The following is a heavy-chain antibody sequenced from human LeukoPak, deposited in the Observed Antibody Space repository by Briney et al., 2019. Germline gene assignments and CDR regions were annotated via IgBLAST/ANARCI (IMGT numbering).Heavy chain of an antibody. Sequence: GGSLRLSCAASGFIFTSYWMSWVRQAPGKGLEWVANIKQDGREKYSVDSVKGRFTISRDNAKNLLYLQMNSLRAEDTAVYYCARISYYYDSSGYYLDYWGQGTLVTVSS. CDR3: ARISYYYDSSGYYLDY. D-gene: IGHD3-22*01. CDR1: GFIFTSYW. CDR2: IKQDGREK. J-gene: IGHJ4*02. V-gene: IGHV3-7*01.